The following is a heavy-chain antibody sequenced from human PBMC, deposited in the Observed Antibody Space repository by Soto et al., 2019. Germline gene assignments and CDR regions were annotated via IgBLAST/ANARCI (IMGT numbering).Heavy chain of an antibody. D-gene: IGHD4-17*01. Sequence: SEALSLTGSVSCGSVSDKTYYWSWIRQPPGKRLEWIGYVYYSGTTNYNPSLKIRVTISVDLSKNRFSLRLSSVTTADTALYYCARTTAVPNTLRSRYFFDYWGQGTLVTVSS. CDR2: VYYSGTT. CDR3: ARTTAVPNTLRSRYFFDY. CDR1: CGSVSDKTYY. J-gene: IGHJ4*02. V-gene: IGHV4-61*01.